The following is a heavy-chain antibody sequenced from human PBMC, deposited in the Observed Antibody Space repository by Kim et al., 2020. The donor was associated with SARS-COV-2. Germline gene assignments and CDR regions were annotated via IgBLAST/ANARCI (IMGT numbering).Heavy chain of an antibody. CDR3: ARDPRQQVWVGYLDY. D-gene: IGHD6-13*01. CDR2: ISYDGTNK. CDR1: GFTFTSYA. Sequence: GGSLRLSCAASGFTFTSYAIHWVRQAPGKGPEWVAVISYDGTNKYYVDSVKGRFTISRDNSKSTLFLQMDSLRAEDTAVYYCARDPRQQVWVGYLDYWG. J-gene: IGHJ4*01. V-gene: IGHV3-30*04.